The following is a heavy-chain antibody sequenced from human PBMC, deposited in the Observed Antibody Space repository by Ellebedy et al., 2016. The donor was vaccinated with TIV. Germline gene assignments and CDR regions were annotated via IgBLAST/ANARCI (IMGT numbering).Heavy chain of an antibody. CDR3: ARLGSQNYYYGMDV. J-gene: IGHJ6*02. CDR1: GFTFNTYS. Sequence: GESLKISXAASGFTFNTYSMNWVRQAPGKGLEWVSYISSSSSTIYYADSVKGRFTISRDNAKNSLYLQMNSLRDEDTAVYYCARLGSQNYYYGMDVWGQGTTVTVSS. V-gene: IGHV3-48*02. CDR2: ISSSSSTI. D-gene: IGHD3-10*01.